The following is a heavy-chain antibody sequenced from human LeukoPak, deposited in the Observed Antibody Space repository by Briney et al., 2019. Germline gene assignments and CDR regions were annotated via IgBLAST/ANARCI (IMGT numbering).Heavy chain of an antibody. CDR1: GFTFSSYS. D-gene: IGHD3-3*01. J-gene: IGHJ3*02. V-gene: IGHV3-21*01. CDR2: ISSSSSYI. Sequence: GGSLRLSCAASGFTFSSYSMNWVRQAPGKGLEWVSSISSSSSYIYYADSVKGRFTISRDNAKNSLYLQMNSLRAEDTAVYYCARVLSRSITIFGVDPFDASDIWGQGTMVTVSS. CDR3: ARVLSRSITIFGVDPFDASDI.